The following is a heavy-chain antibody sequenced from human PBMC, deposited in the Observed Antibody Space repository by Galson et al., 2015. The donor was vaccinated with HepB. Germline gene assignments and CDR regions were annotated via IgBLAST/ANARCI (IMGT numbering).Heavy chain of an antibody. Sequence: SLRLSCAASGFTFSSYAMHWVRQAPGKGLEWVAVISYDGSNKYYADSVKGRFTISRDNSKNTLYLQMNSLRAEDTAVYYCARDIGWLQFLFDYWGQGTLVTVSS. CDR2: ISYDGSNK. D-gene: IGHD5-24*01. J-gene: IGHJ4*02. CDR1: GFTFSSYA. CDR3: ARDIGWLQFLFDY. V-gene: IGHV3-30*04.